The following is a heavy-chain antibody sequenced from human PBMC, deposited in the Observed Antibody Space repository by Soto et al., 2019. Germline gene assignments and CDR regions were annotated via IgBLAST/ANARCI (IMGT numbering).Heavy chain of an antibody. V-gene: IGHV4-59*08. D-gene: IGHD6-19*01. J-gene: IGHJ4*02. CDR3: ARGGWYEDH. Sequence: SETLSLTCPVSGGSISSDYWSWIRQPPGKGLEWIGYSHNSGSTDYNPSLKSRVIISVDTSRNEFSLKLSSVTAADTAVYYCARGGWYEDHWGQGTLVTVSS. CDR2: SHNSGST. CDR1: GGSISSDY.